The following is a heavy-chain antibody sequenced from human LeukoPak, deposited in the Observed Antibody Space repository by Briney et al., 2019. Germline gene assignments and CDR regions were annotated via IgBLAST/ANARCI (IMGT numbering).Heavy chain of an antibody. CDR1: GDSLSSSTCN. Sequence: SETLSLTCKVSGDSLSSSTCNWSWIRQPPGKGLESIGYISQSGNSYFRPSLKSRATISVDRSKNQFSLTLTPVTAADTAVYYCARDQVDYDTPDHFDYWGKGTLDTVSS. CDR2: ISQSGNS. D-gene: IGHD3-22*01. J-gene: IGHJ4*02. V-gene: IGHV4-30-2*01. CDR3: ARDQVDYDTPDHFDY.